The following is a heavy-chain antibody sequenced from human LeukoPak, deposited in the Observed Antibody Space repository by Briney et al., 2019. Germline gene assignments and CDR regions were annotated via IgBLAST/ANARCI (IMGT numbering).Heavy chain of an antibody. J-gene: IGHJ3*02. CDR1: GGSIGTYY. Sequence: PSETLSLTCTVSGGSIGTYYWSCIRQPPGKGLEWIGYIDYSGSTNYSPSLKSRVSMSIDTSKSQFSLKLSSVTAADTAVYYCARLRRSSSRPDAIDIWDQGTMVTVSS. V-gene: IGHV4-59*08. CDR3: ARLRRSSSRPDAIDI. D-gene: IGHD6-13*01. CDR2: IDYSGST.